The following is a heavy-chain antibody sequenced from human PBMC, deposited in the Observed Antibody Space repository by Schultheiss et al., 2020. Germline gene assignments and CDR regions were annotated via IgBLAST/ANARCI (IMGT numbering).Heavy chain of an antibody. J-gene: IGHJ3*02. CDR1: GGSISSSSYY. CDR2: IYYSGST. V-gene: IGHV4-61*05. D-gene: IGHD1-26*01. CDR3: ARFIPKHIPYRGWEPFQDAFDI. Sequence: SETLSLTCTVSGGSISSSSYYWGWIRQPPGKGLEWIGYIYYSGSTNYNPSLKSRVTISVDTSKNQFSLKLSSVTAADTAVYYCARFIPKHIPYRGWEPFQDAFDIWGQGTMVTVS.